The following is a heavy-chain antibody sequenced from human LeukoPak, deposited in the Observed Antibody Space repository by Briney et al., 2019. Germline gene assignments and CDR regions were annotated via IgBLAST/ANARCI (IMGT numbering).Heavy chain of an antibody. Sequence: GGSLRLSCAASGFTFSSYSMNWVRQAPGKGLEWVSSISSSGTYTYYADSVKGRFTISRDNAKISLDLQMNSLRAEDTAIYYCVKDRPCETCMPMDAWGQGTTVTVSS. D-gene: IGHD2-2*01. J-gene: IGHJ6*02. CDR2: ISSSGTYT. CDR3: VKDRPCETCMPMDA. V-gene: IGHV3-21*04. CDR1: GFTFSSYS.